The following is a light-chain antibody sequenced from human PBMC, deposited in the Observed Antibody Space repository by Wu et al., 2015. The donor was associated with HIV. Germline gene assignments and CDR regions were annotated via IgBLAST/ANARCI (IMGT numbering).Light chain of an antibody. V-gene: IGKV3-20*01. Sequence: EIVLTQSLGTLSLSPGERATLSCRASQSIVSDYLTWYQHRPGQAPRLLIYGAFRRASGIPDRFSGSGSGTDFTLTISRLEPEDFAVYYCQQFGSSPRTFGQGTKV. CDR3: QQFGSSPRT. CDR2: GAF. J-gene: IGKJ1*01. CDR1: QSIVSDY.